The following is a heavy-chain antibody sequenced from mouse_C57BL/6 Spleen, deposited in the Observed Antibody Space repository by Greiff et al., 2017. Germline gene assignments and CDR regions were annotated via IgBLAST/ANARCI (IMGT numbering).Heavy chain of an antibody. V-gene: IGHV1-55*01. D-gene: IGHD2-2*01. CDR2: IYPGSGST. J-gene: IGHJ3*01. Sequence: QVQLQQPGAELVKPGASVKMSCKASGYTFTSYWITWVKQRPGQGLEWIGDIYPGSGSTNYNEKFKSKATLTVDTSSSTAYMQLSSLTSEDAAVYYSARWGYDGGAWFAYWGQGTLGTVSA. CDR3: ARWGYDGGAWFAY. CDR1: GYTFTSYW.